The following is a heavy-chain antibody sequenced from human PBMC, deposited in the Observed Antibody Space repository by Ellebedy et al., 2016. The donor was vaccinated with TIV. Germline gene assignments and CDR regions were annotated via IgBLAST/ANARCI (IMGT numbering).Heavy chain of an antibody. Sequence: SQTLSLTGAISGDSVSSIRGAWNWIRQSPSGGLEWLGRTYYRSKWYNEYAVSVQSRITINPDTSKNQFSLQLTSVTPEDTAFYYCARSRNEYGPPLDYWGQGTLVTVSS. CDR1: GDSVSSIRGA. J-gene: IGHJ4*02. CDR2: TYYRSKWYN. D-gene: IGHD4-17*01. V-gene: IGHV6-1*01. CDR3: ARSRNEYGPPLDY.